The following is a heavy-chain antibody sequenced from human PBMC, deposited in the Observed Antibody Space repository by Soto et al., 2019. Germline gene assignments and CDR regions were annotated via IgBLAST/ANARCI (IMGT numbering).Heavy chain of an antibody. Sequence: SETLSLTCTVSGGSISSYYWSWIRQPPGKGLEWIGYIYYSGSTNYNPSLKSRVTISVDTSKNQFSLKLSSVTAADTAVYYCARVYYDFWSGYYSDWFDPWGQGTLVTVSS. V-gene: IGHV4-59*01. CDR1: GGSISSYY. D-gene: IGHD3-3*01. CDR3: ARVYYDFWSGYYSDWFDP. CDR2: IYYSGST. J-gene: IGHJ5*02.